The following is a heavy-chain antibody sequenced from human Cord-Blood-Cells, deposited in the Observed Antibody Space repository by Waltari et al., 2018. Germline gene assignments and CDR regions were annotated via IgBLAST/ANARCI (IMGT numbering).Heavy chain of an antibody. CDR2: INPNVGGT. J-gene: IGHJ3*02. Sequence: QVQLVQSGAEVKKPGASVKVSCKASGYTFTGYYMHWVRQAPGQGLEWMGWINPNVGGTNYAQKFQGRVTMTRDTSISTAYMELSRLRSDDTAVYYCARALSSIAAYDAFDIWGQGTMVTVSS. V-gene: IGHV1-2*02. CDR3: ARALSSIAAYDAFDI. D-gene: IGHD6-6*01. CDR1: GYTFTGYY.